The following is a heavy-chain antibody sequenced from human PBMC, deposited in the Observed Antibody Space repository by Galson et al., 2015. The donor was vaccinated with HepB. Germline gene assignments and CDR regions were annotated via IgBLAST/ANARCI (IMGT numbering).Heavy chain of an antibody. D-gene: IGHD6-13*01. J-gene: IGHJ2*01. V-gene: IGHV1-46*03. CDR1: GYTFTSYY. Sequence: SVKVSCKASGYTFTSYYMHWVRQAPGQGLEWMGIINPSGGSTSYAQKFQGRVTMTRDTSTSTVYMELSSLRSEDTAVYYCATDRLPARAAAGTGTGYFDLWGRGTLVTVSS. CDR3: ATDRLPARAAAGTGTGYFDL. CDR2: INPSGGST.